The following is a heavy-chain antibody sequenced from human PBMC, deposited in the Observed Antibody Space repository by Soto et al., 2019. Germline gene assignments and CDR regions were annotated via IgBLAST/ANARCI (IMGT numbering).Heavy chain of an antibody. D-gene: IGHD6-13*01. J-gene: IGHJ4*02. Sequence: SETLSLTCTVPGGSISSNYWTWIRQPPAKGLAWIGYVYNCGSPNYYPSLKSRVTISEDTSKSQFSLKVNSMTAADTAVYYCARYRREAVAGYTLDNWGQGILVTVSS. CDR2: VYNCGSP. CDR3: ARYRREAVAGYTLDN. CDR1: GGSISSNY. V-gene: IGHV4-59*01.